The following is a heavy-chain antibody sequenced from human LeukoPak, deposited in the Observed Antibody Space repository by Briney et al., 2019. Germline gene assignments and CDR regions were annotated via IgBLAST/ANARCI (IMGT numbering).Heavy chain of an antibody. D-gene: IGHD3-9*01. Sequence: KISCKDSGYSFTSYWIGWVRQAPGQGLEWMGGIIPIFGTANYAQKFQGRVTITADESTSTAYMELSSLRSEDTAVYYCARYENHYDINYYGMNVWGQGTTVTVSS. CDR3: ARYENHYDINYYGMNV. V-gene: IGHV1-69*01. CDR2: IIPIFGTA. CDR1: GYSFTSYW. J-gene: IGHJ6*02.